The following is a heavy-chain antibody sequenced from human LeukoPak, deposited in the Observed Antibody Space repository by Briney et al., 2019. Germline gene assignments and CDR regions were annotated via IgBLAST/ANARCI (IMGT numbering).Heavy chain of an antibody. V-gene: IGHV4-4*07. CDR3: AREGASGWYEHRYDY. CDR2: IQITAT. D-gene: IGHD6-19*01. Sequence: PSETLSLTCTVSGGSISGYYWSWIRQPAGKGLEWIGRIQITATNCNPSLKSRVTMSVDTSKNQFSLKLSSVTAADTAVYYCAREGASGWYEHRYDYWGQGTLVTVSS. CDR1: GGSISGYY. J-gene: IGHJ4*02.